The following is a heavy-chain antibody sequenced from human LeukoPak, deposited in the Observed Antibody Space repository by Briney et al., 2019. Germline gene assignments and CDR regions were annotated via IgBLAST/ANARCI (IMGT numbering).Heavy chain of an antibody. Sequence: GGSLRLSCAASGFTFSSYSMNWVRQAPGKRLEWVSSISSSSSYIYYADSVKGRFTISRDNAKNSLYLQMNSLRAEDTAVYYCAREHADYYDSSGYQGLWGQGTLVTVSS. CDR1: GFTFSSYS. J-gene: IGHJ4*02. CDR3: AREHADYYDSSGYQGL. D-gene: IGHD3-22*01. V-gene: IGHV3-21*01. CDR2: ISSSSSYI.